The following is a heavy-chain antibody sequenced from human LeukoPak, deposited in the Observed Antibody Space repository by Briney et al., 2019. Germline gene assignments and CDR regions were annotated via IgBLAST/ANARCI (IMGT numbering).Heavy chain of an antibody. CDR1: GYTFTSYG. J-gene: IGHJ4*02. D-gene: IGHD3-10*01. CDR2: ISAYNGNT. CDR3: ARDTWGLRSYSD. Sequence: ASVKVSCKASGYTFTSYGISWVRQAPGQGLEWMGWISAYNGNTNYAQKLQGRVTITADESTSTAYMELSSLRSEDTAVYYCARDTWGLRSYSDWGQGTLVTVSS. V-gene: IGHV1-18*01.